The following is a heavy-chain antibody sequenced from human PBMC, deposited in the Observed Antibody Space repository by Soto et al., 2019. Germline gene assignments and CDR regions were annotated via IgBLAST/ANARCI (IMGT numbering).Heavy chain of an antibody. V-gene: IGHV3-53*01. CDR1: GFTLDKYT. J-gene: IGHJ4*02. D-gene: IGHD3-9*01. Sequence: GGSLRLSCSAFGFTLDKYTMGWVRQAPGKGLEWVAESFSSGGTQYADSVKGRFTISRDNSRNMVFLQMNGLRVEDTALYYCARDREPDGIWTFESWGQGALVTVSS. CDR2: SFSSGGT. CDR3: ARDREPDGIWTFES.